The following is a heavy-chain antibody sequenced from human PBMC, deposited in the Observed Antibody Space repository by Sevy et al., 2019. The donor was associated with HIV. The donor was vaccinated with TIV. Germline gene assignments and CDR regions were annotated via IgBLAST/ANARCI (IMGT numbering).Heavy chain of an antibody. CDR2: ISAYNGNT. D-gene: IGHD4-17*01. CDR3: TRVPLYGDYEGSLFDY. CDR1: GYTFTSYG. V-gene: IGHV1-18*01. J-gene: IGHJ4*02. Sequence: ASVKVSCKASGYTFTSYGISWVRQAPGQGLEWMGWISAYNGNTNYAQKLQGRVTMTTDTSTSTAYMELRSLRSDDTAVYYCTRVPLYGDYEGSLFDYWGQGTLVTVSS.